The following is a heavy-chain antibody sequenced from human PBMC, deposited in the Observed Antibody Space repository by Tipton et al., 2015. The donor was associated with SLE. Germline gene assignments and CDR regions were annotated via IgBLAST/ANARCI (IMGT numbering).Heavy chain of an antibody. CDR3: ARGGSYYYDSSGYPDAFDI. D-gene: IGHD3-22*01. Sequence: LRLSCTVSGYSISSGYYWGWIRQPPGKGLEWIGYIYYSGSTNYNPSLKSRVTISVDTSKNQFSLKLSSVTAADTAVYYCARGGSYYYDSSGYPDAFDIWGQGTMVTVSS. CDR2: IYYSGST. J-gene: IGHJ3*02. V-gene: IGHV4-61*01. CDR1: GYSISSGYY.